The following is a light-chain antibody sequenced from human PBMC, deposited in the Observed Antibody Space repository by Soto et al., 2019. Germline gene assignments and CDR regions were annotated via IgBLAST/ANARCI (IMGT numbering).Light chain of an antibody. CDR3: QQLNTYPLT. CDR2: AAS. V-gene: IGKV1-9*01. CDR1: QGISSY. Sequence: DIQLTQSTSFLSASVGDRVTITCRASQGISSYLAWYQQKPGKAPKLLIYAASTLQSGVPSRFSGSGSGTEFALSISSLQPEDFATYYCQQLNTYPLTLGGRTKVEIK. J-gene: IGKJ4*01.